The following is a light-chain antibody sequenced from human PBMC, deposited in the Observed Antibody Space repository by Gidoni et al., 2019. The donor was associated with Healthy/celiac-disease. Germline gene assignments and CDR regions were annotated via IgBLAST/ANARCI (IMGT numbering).Light chain of an antibody. J-gene: IGKJ1*01. CDR2: GAS. CDR1: QSVSSSY. V-gene: IGKV3-20*01. Sequence: DIVLTQSPGTLSLSPGERATLSCRASQSVSSSYLAWYQQTPGQAPRILIYGASSRATGIPDRFSGSGSGTDFTLTISRLEPEDFAVYYCQQYGSSRLTFGQGTKVEIK. CDR3: QQYGSSRLT.